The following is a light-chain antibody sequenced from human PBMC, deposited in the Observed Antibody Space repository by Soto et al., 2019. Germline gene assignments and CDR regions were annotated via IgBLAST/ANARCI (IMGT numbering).Light chain of an antibody. V-gene: IGKV3-15*01. J-gene: IGKJ1*01. CDR1: QSVVHN. CDR3: QQYNNWPRT. Sequence: DIVMTQSPVTLSVSPGDRATLSCRASQSVVHNLSWFHHKPGQAPRLLIYGASAVATGIPDRFSGSGFGTEFTLTISSLQSEDLAVYYCQQYNNWPRTFGQGTKVEMK. CDR2: GAS.